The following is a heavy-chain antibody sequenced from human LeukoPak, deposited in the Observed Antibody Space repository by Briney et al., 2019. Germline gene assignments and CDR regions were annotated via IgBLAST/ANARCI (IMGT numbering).Heavy chain of an antibody. J-gene: IGHJ4*02. CDR3: ARDKITGASTNDY. CDR2: INQDGSER. D-gene: IGHD1-14*01. Sequence: GGSLRLSCAASGFSFTNYWMSWVRQAPGMGLEWVAIINQDGSERYYVDSVKGRFTVSRDSAKNSLYLQMNSLRVVDTAVYYCARDKITGASTNDYWGQGTLVTVSS. V-gene: IGHV3-7*01. CDR1: GFSFTNYW.